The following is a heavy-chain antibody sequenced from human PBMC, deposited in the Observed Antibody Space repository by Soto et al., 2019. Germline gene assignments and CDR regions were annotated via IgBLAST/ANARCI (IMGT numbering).Heavy chain of an antibody. CDR3: AKDSNKYSSSLRGRYFDY. D-gene: IGHD4-4*01. V-gene: IGHV3-23*01. CDR2: ISGGGSNT. Sequence: VQLLESGGGLVQRGGSLRLSCAASGFPFSSYVMSWVRQAPGKGLEWVSGISGGGSNTFYADSVKGRFTIARDNSKNPLLLQMNSLGAEDTAVYYCAKDSNKYSSSLRGRYFDYWGQGIGVTVSS. J-gene: IGHJ4*02. CDR1: GFPFSSYV.